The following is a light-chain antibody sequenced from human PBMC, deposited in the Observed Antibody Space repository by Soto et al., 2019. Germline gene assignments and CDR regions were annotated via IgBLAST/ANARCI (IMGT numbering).Light chain of an antibody. CDR1: SSDVGGYNY. J-gene: IGLJ1*01. Sequence: QSVLTQPASVSGSPGQSITISCTGTSSDVGGYNYVSWYQQHPGKAPKLMIYEVSNRPSGVSNRFSGSKSGNTASLTISGLQAEDEADYYCSSYTSSSIFYVFGTRTKATVL. CDR2: EVS. CDR3: SSYTSSSIFYV. V-gene: IGLV2-14*01.